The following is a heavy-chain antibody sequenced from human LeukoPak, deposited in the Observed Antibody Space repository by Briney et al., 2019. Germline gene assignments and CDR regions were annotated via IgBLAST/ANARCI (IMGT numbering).Heavy chain of an antibody. V-gene: IGHV3-23*01. Sequence: PGGSLRLSCAASGFTFSSYAMSWVRQAPGKGLEWVSAISGSGGSTYYADSVKGRFTISRDNSKNTLYLQMNSLRAEDTAVYYCAKARRYYDSNAYYYPPFYFDYWGQGTLVTVSS. CDR3: AKARRYYDSNAYYYPPFYFDY. J-gene: IGHJ4*02. D-gene: IGHD3-22*01. CDR1: GFTFSSYA. CDR2: ISGSGGST.